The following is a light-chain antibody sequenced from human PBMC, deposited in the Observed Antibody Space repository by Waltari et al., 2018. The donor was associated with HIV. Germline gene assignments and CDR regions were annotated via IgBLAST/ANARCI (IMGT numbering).Light chain of an antibody. J-gene: IGKJ4*01. CDR2: LGS. CDR3: MQALQTPLT. Sequence: DIVMTQSPLSLPVTPGEPASISCRSSQSLLLRNGYKYLDWYLQKPGQSPQLLIYLGSNRASGVPDRFSGSGSGTNFTLEISRVEAEDVGVYYCMQALQTPLTFGGGTKVEIK. CDR1: QSLLLRNGYKY. V-gene: IGKV2-28*01.